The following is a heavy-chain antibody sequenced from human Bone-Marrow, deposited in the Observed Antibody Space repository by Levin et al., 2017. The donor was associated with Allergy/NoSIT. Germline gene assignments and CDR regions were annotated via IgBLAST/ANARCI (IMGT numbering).Heavy chain of an antibody. CDR3: AKSSSRVVIRGQYYFDS. Sequence: GGSLRLSCAASGFDFNLYAMSWVRQAPGKGLEYVADIGNSGGGTYYADSVKGRFTISRDNSKNTLSLHMNSLRVEDTALYYCAKSSSRVVIRGQYYFDSWGQGSLVIVSS. CDR1: GFDFNLYA. V-gene: IGHV3-23*01. J-gene: IGHJ4*02. D-gene: IGHD3-10*01. CDR2: IGNSGGGT.